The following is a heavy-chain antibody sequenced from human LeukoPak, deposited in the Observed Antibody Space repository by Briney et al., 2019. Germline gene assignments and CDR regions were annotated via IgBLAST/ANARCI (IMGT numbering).Heavy chain of an antibody. D-gene: IGHD3-22*01. Sequence: SETLSLTCTVSGGSISSYYWSWIRQPAGKGLEYIGRIYNSGITNYNPSLKSRVTISVDTSKNQFSLKLNSVTAADTAVYFCARGPYSYDSSGAFDIWGQGTMVTVSS. CDR2: IYNSGIT. CDR3: ARGPYSYDSSGAFDI. V-gene: IGHV4-4*07. CDR1: GGSISSYY. J-gene: IGHJ3*02.